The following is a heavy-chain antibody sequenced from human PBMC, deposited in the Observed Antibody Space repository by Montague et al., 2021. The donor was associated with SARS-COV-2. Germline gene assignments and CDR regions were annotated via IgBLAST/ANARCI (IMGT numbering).Heavy chain of an antibody. CDR3: ARESYDPAGVLTPYYFDY. V-gene: IGHV3-48*03. Sequence: SLRLSCAASGFTFSSYEMNWIRQAPGKGLEWVSYISSSGSIRYYADSVKGRFTISRDNAKNSLYLQMNSLRAEDTAVYYCARESYDPAGVLTPYYFDYWGQGNPVTLSP. J-gene: IGHJ4*02. CDR2: ISSSGSIR. CDR1: GFTFSSYE. D-gene: IGHD3-9*01.